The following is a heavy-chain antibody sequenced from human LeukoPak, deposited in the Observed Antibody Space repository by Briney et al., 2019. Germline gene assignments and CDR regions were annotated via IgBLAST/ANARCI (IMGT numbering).Heavy chain of an antibody. D-gene: IGHD5-18*01. CDR2: INSDGSST. Sequence: GGSLRLSCAASGFTFSSHWMHWVRQAPGKGLVWVSRINSDGSSTSYADSVKGRFTISRDNAKNTLYPQMNSLRAEDTAVYYCARDLTAMVFFDYWGQGTLVTVSS. CDR3: ARDLTAMVFFDY. J-gene: IGHJ4*02. CDR1: GFTFSSHW. V-gene: IGHV3-74*01.